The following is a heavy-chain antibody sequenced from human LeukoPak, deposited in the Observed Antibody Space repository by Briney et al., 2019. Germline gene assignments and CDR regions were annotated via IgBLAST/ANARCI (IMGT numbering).Heavy chain of an antibody. Sequence: GGSLRLSYAASGFTFSSYCMNWVRQAPGKGLEWVSYISSSSSTIYYADSVKGRFTISRDNAKNSLYLQMNSLRAEDTAVYYCAELGITMIGGVWGKGTTVTISS. D-gene: IGHD3-10*02. CDR2: ISSSSSTI. CDR1: GFTFSSYC. V-gene: IGHV3-48*01. J-gene: IGHJ6*04. CDR3: AELGITMIGGV.